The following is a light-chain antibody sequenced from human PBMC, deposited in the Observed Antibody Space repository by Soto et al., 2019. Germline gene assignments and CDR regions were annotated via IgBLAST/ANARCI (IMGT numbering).Light chain of an antibody. Sequence: DIQMTQSPSSLTASVGDRVTITCRASQGISNDLAWYQQKPGKVPKLLIYAASTLQSGVSSRFSGSGSGTDFTLTINKLPPEDDATNYGQQYNSAPFTFGPGTKVDIK. J-gene: IGKJ3*01. CDR2: AAS. CDR3: QQYNSAPFT. V-gene: IGKV1-27*01. CDR1: QGISND.